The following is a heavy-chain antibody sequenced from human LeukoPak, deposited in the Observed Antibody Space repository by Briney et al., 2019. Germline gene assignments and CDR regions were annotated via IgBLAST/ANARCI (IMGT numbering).Heavy chain of an antibody. CDR2: ISRNGGST. D-gene: IGHD3-22*01. J-gene: IGHJ4*02. V-gene: IGHV3-64*01. CDR1: GFTFSSYS. CDR3: ARWYYYDSSGYYAN. Sequence: PGGSLRLSCAASGFTFSSYSMNWVRQAPGKGLEYVSAISRNGGSTFYTNSVKGRFTISRDNSNNMLYLQMGSLRAEDMAVYYCARWYYYDSSGYYANWGQGTLVTVSS.